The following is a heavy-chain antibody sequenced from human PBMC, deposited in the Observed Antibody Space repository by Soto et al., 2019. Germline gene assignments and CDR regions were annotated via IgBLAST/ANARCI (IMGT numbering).Heavy chain of an antibody. CDR3: ARSIVTMYHYDY. D-gene: IGHD3-10*02. CDR2: INPSGGST. CDR1: GYTFTSYY. Sequence: SVKGSCKASGYTFTSYYIHWVRQAPGQGLEWMGIINPSGGSTSCAQKLQGRVTMSRDTSTSSVYMEVRSLRSAATAVLFCARSIVTMYHYDYRRRRPLVTASS. V-gene: IGHV1-46*04. J-gene: IGHJ4*01.